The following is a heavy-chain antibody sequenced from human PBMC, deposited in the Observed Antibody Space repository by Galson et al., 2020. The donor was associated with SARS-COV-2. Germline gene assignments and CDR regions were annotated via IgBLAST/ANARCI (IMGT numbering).Heavy chain of an antibody. J-gene: IGHJ5*01. CDR3: ATGDVWFES. Sequence: GESLKISCAASGLPFSNTEMNWVRQAPGKGLEWLSYISKSGITIYYADSVKGRFTISRDNAENSLYLQMNSLRAEDTGIYYCATGDVWFESWGQGTLVTVSS. D-gene: IGHD7-27*01. V-gene: IGHV3-48*03. CDR1: GLPFSNTE. CDR2: ISKSGITI.